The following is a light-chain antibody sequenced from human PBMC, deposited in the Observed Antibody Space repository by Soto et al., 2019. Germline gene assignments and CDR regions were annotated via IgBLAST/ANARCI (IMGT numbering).Light chain of an antibody. J-gene: IGKJ2*01. V-gene: IGKV3-15*01. CDR1: QRVSTN. CDR2: AAS. CDR3: HQYNNWPYT. Sequence: IVMTQSPATLPVSPGERATLSCRATQRVSTNLAWYQQKPGQAPRLLIYAASSRATGVPARFSGSGSGTEFTLSISSLQSEDFALYYCHQYNNWPYTFGQGTRLEVK.